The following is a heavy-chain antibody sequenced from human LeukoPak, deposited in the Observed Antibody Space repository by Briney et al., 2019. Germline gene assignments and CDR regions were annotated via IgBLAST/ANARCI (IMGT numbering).Heavy chain of an antibody. Sequence: PSQTLSLTCTVSGGSISSGDYYWSWIRQPPGKGLEWIGYIYYSGSTYYNPSLKSRVTISVDTSKNQFSLKLNSVTAADTAVYYCARQAGWQLGYYYYYYMDVWGKGTTVTVSS. CDR3: ARQAGWQLGYYYYYYMDV. CDR2: IYYSGST. J-gene: IGHJ6*03. V-gene: IGHV4-30-4*08. CDR1: GGSISSGDYY. D-gene: IGHD6-6*01.